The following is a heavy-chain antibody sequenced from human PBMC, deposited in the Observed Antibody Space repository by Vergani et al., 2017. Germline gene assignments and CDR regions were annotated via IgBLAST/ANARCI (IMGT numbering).Heavy chain of an antibody. V-gene: IGHV4-30-2*01. CDR2: IYHSGST. Sequence: QVQLQESGSGLVKPSQTLSLTCAVSGGSISSGGYSWSWIRQPPGKGLEWIGYIYHSGSTYYNPSLKSRVTISVDRSKNQFSLKLSSVTAADTAVYYCARGHYGDYPEPFWYFDLWGRGTLVTVSS. D-gene: IGHD4-17*01. J-gene: IGHJ2*01. CDR3: ARGHYGDYPEPFWYFDL. CDR1: GGSISSGGYS.